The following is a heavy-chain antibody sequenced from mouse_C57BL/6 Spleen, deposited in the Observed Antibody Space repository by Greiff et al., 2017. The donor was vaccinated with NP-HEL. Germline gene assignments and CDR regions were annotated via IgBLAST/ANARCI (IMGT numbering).Heavy chain of an antibody. Sequence: EVQVVESGPGLVKPSQSLSLTCSVTGYSITSGYYWNWIRQFPGNKLEWMGYISYDGSNNYNPSLKNRISITRDTSKNQFFLKLNSVTTEDTATYYCARDRYSNYAWFAYWGQGTLVTVSA. CDR2: ISYDGSN. D-gene: IGHD2-5*01. CDR1: GYSITSGYY. V-gene: IGHV3-6*01. CDR3: ARDRYSNYAWFAY. J-gene: IGHJ3*01.